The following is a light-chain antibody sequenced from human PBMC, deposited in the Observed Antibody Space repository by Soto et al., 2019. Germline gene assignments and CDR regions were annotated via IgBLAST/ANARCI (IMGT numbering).Light chain of an antibody. V-gene: IGKV1-5*03. Sequence: IQMTQSPSTLSASIGDRVTITCRASQSISTWLAWYQQKPGKAPKLLIYKASSLKSGVPSRFSGSGSGTEFTLTISSLQPDEFATYYCQQYNTFSRTFGQGTKVEVK. CDR1: QSISTW. J-gene: IGKJ1*01. CDR2: KAS. CDR3: QQYNTFSRT.